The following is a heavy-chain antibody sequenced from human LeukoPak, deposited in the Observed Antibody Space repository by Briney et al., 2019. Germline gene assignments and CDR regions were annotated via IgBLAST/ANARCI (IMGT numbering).Heavy chain of an antibody. CDR2: IYYSGST. CDR3: ARDGLQYYYGSGSYYHWFDP. D-gene: IGHD3-10*01. CDR1: GGSISSGGYY. Sequence: SETLSLTCTVSGGSISSGGYYWSWIHQHPGKGLEWIGYIYYSGSTYYNPSLKSRVTISVDTSKNQFSLKLSSVTAADTAVYYCARDGLQYYYGSGSYYHWFDPWGQGTLVTVSS. V-gene: IGHV4-31*03. J-gene: IGHJ5*02.